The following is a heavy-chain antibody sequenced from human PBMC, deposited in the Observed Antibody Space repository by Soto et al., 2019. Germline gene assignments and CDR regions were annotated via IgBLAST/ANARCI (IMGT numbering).Heavy chain of an antibody. Sequence: LRLSCAASGFTFSSYGMHWVRQAPGKGLEWVAVISYDGSNKYYADSVKGRFTISRDNSKNTLYLQMNSLRAEDTAVYYCAKDKKRWLGGATLPWFDPWGQGTLVTVSS. CDR3: AKDKKRWLGGATLPWFDP. D-gene: IGHD1-26*01. CDR2: ISYDGSNK. CDR1: GFTFSSYG. J-gene: IGHJ5*02. V-gene: IGHV3-30*18.